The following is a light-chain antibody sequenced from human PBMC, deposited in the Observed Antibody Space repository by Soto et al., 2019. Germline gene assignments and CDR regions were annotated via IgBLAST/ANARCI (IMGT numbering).Light chain of an antibody. CDR3: QSFDSSPSVV. V-gene: IGLV1-40*01. CDR1: SSNIGAGYD. J-gene: IGLJ2*01. CDR2: GNN. Sequence: QSVLTQPPSVSGAPGQRVTISCTGSSSNIGAGYDVHWYQHLPGTAPKLLIYGNNNRPSGVPDRFSGSKSGTSSSLAITGLEAEEETHYYCQSFDSSPSVVFGAGTKVTVL.